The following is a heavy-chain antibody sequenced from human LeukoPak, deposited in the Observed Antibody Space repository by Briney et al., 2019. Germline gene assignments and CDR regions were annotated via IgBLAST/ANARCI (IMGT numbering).Heavy chain of an antibody. J-gene: IGHJ3*02. CDR2: ISSSGST. CDR1: GDSISSGDCY. CDR3: ARGPYSYDSSGAFDI. V-gene: IGHV4-61*02. D-gene: IGHD3-22*01. Sequence: PSETLSLTCTVSGDSISSGDCYWSWIRQPAGKGLEWIGRISSSGSTNYNPSVKSRVTISVDTSKNQFSLKLSSVTAADTAVYFCARGPYSYDSSGAFDIWGQGTMVTVSS.